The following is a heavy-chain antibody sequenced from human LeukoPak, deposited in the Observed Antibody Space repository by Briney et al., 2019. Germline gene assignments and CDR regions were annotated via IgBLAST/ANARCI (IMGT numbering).Heavy chain of an antibody. J-gene: IGHJ4*02. V-gene: IGHV3-23*01. Sequence: GESLRLSCAASGFTFSSYVMSWVRQAPGKGLEWVSAISGSGGSTYYADSVKGRFTISRDNSKNTLYMQMNSLRAEDTAVYYCAKSHDSSGSDYWGQGTLVTVSS. CDR1: GFTFSSYV. D-gene: IGHD3-22*01. CDR2: ISGSGGST. CDR3: AKSHDSSGSDY.